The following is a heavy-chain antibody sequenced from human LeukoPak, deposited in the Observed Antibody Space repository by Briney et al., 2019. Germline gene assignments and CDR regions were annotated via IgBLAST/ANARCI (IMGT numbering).Heavy chain of an antibody. CDR3: ARDRSTTWTKTILVGGPLGY. J-gene: IGHJ4*02. CDR1: GFTFSNYA. V-gene: IGHV3-11*04. Sequence: GGSLRLSCAASGFTFSNYAMSWIRQAPGKGLEWVSYISSSGSTIYYADSVKGRFTISRDNAKNSLYLQMNSLRAEDTAVYYCARDRSTTWTKTILVGGPLGYWGQGTLVTVSS. CDR2: ISSSGSTI. D-gene: IGHD2-21*01.